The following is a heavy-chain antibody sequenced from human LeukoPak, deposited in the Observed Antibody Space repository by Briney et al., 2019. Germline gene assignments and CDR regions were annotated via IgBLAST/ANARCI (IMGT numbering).Heavy chain of an antibody. CDR2: IWYDGSSK. D-gene: IGHD4-17*01. CDR3: ARGNYGDYPGAFDI. V-gene: IGHV3-33*01. J-gene: IGHJ3*02. Sequence: GGSLRLSCAASGFTFSSYGMHWVRQAPGKGLEWVAVIWYDGSSKYYADSVKGRFTISRDNSKNTLYLQMNSLRAEDTAVYYCARGNYGDYPGAFDIWGQGTMVTVSS. CDR1: GFTFSSYG.